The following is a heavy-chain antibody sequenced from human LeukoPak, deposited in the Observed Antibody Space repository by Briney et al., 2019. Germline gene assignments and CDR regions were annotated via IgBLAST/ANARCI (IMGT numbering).Heavy chain of an antibody. CDR1: GGSISSGSYY. Sequence: PSETLPLTRTVSGGSISSGSYYWSWIRQPAGKGLEWIGEINHSGSTNYNPSLKSRVTISVDTSKNQFSLKLSSVTAADTAVYYCAKTPTKLLLWFGERSQGRWFDPWGQGTLVTVSS. CDR3: AKTPTKLLLWFGERSQGRWFDP. CDR2: INHSGST. D-gene: IGHD3-10*01. J-gene: IGHJ5*02. V-gene: IGHV4-61*10.